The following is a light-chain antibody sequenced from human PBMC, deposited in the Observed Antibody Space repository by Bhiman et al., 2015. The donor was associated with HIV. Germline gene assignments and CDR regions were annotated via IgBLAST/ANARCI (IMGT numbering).Light chain of an antibody. V-gene: IGLV2-14*01. CDR1: SSDVGDYNY. Sequence: QSALTQPASVSGSPGQSITISCTGTSSDVGDYNYVSWYQQHPGKAPKVMIYDVSKRPSGVSNRFSGSKSGTSASLAITGLQAEDEADYYCQSYDSGLGLYLFGG. CDR2: DVS. J-gene: IGLJ7*01. CDR3: QSYDSGLGLYL.